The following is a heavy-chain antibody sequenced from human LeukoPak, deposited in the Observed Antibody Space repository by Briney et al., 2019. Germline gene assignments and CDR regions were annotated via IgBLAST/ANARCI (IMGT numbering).Heavy chain of an antibody. V-gene: IGHV3-23*01. CDR1: GFTFSSYA. CDR3: AKASGYFYNYGMDV. J-gene: IGHJ6*02. CDR2: VGDSGAST. Sequence: GGSLRLSCVASGFTFSSYAMNWVRQAPGKGLEWVSAVGDSGASTYYVDSVKGRFTISRDNSKNTLYLQMNRLRAEDTAIYYCAKASGYFYNYGMDVWGQGTTVTVSS.